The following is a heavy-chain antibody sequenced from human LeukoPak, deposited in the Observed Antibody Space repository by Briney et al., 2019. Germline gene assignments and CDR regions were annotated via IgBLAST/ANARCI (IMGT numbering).Heavy chain of an antibody. CDR1: GFTFSSYA. CDR3: AKADRKQLVRDGWFDP. Sequence: GGSLRLSCAASGFTFSSYAMSWVRQAPGKGLEWVSAISGSGGSTYYADSVKGRFTISRDNSKNTLYLQMNSLRAEDTAVYYCAKADRKQLVRDGWFDPWGQGTLVTVSS. D-gene: IGHD6-6*01. CDR2: ISGSGGST. V-gene: IGHV3-23*01. J-gene: IGHJ5*02.